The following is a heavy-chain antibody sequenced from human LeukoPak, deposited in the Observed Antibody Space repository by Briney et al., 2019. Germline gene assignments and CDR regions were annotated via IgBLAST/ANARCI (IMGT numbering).Heavy chain of an antibody. CDR2: INPSGGST. CDR3: ARDGSIAAPSGWFDP. Sequence: GASVKVSCKASGYTFTSYYMHWVRQAPGQGLEWMGIINPSGGSTSYAQKFQGRVTMTRDTSTSTDYMELSSLKSEDTAVYYCARDGSIAAPSGWFDPWGQGTLVTVSS. V-gene: IGHV1-46*01. D-gene: IGHD6-6*01. CDR1: GYTFTSYY. J-gene: IGHJ5*02.